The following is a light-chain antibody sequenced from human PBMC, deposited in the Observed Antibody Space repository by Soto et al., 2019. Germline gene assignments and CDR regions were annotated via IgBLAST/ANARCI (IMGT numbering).Light chain of an antibody. Sequence: EIVMTQSPATLSVSPGEKATLSCRASQSVSSNFAWYQKKPGHAPRVLLYGASTSASGIPARFSGSGSGTEFALAISSRQSEDFAVYYCQQYNNWPRSFGQGTKLEIK. V-gene: IGKV3-15*01. J-gene: IGKJ2*01. CDR3: QQYNNWPRS. CDR2: GAS. CDR1: QSVSSN.